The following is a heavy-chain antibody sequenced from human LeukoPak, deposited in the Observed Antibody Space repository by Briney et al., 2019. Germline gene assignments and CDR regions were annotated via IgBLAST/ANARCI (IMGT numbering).Heavy chain of an antibody. Sequence: GRSLRLSCAASGFTFSIYGMHWVRQAPGKGLEWVAVISFDGTNKFYADSVKGRFSISRDNSKNTLYLQMNSLRAEDTALYYCAKGGGTGYSSSWFSNWGQGTLVTVSS. D-gene: IGHD6-13*01. CDR1: GFTFSIYG. J-gene: IGHJ4*02. V-gene: IGHV3-30*18. CDR3: AKGGGTGYSSSWFSN. CDR2: ISFDGTNK.